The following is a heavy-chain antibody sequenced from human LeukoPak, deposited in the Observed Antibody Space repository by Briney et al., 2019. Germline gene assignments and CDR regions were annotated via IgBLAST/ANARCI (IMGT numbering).Heavy chain of an antibody. V-gene: IGHV3-30-3*01. D-gene: IGHD6-13*01. J-gene: IGHJ4*02. CDR3: ARDGLSSYSSSWYALDY. CDR2: ISYDGSNK. Sequence: PGRSLRLSCAASGSTFSSYTMYWVRQAPGKGLEWVAVISYDGSNKYYADSVKGRFTISRDNSKNTLYLQTNSLRAEDTAVYYCARDGLSSYSSSWYALDYWGQGTLVTVSS. CDR1: GSTFSSYT.